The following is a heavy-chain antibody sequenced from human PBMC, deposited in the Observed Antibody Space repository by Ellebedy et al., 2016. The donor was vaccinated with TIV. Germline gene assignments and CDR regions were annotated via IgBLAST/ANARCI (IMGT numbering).Heavy chain of an antibody. D-gene: IGHD1-14*01. Sequence: GESLKISCAASGFSFSDYSVNWVRQAPGRGLEWVSYIRGSDNTIWYADSVKGRFTIARDKARNSMSLQMNSLRDEDMAVYYCARDRNWAFDIWGQGTVVTVSS. CDR2: IRGSDNTI. J-gene: IGHJ3*02. CDR1: GFSFSDYS. V-gene: IGHV3-48*02. CDR3: ARDRNWAFDI.